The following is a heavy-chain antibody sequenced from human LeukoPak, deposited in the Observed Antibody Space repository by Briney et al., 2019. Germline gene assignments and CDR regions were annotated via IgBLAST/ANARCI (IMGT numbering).Heavy chain of an antibody. V-gene: IGHV1-69*04. CDR1: GGTFSSYA. CDR2: IIPILGIA. D-gene: IGHD6-19*01. Sequence: SVKVSCKASGGTFSSYAISWVRQAPGQGLEWMGRIIPILGIANYAQKFQGRVTITADKSTSTAYMELSSLRSEDMAVYYCARQYSSGWYFDYWGQGTLVTVSS. J-gene: IGHJ4*02. CDR3: ARQYSSGWYFDY.